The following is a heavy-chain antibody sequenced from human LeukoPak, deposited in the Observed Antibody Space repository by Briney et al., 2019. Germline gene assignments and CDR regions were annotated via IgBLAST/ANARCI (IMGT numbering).Heavy chain of an antibody. CDR3: ARVANYYDSSGYWDS. Sequence: GGSLRLSCVASGFTVSRNYMSRARQAPGKGLEWVSVIYSGGSTYYADSVKGRFTISRDNSKNTVYLQMNRLRAEDTAVYYCARVANYYDSSGYWDSWGQGTLVTVSS. CDR1: GFTVSRNY. J-gene: IGHJ4*02. D-gene: IGHD3-22*01. CDR2: IYSGGST. V-gene: IGHV3-53*01.